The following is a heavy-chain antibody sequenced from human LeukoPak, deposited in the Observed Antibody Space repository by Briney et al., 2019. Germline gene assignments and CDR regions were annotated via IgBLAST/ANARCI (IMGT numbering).Heavy chain of an antibody. CDR2: IYYSGST. J-gene: IGHJ3*02. CDR1: GGSISSYY. Sequence: PSETQSLTCTVPGGSISSYYWSWIRQPPGKGLEWIGYIYYSGSTYYNPSLKSRVTISVDTSKNQFSLKLSSVTAADTAVYYCARDNYGDYVRGAFDIWGQGTMVTVSS. CDR3: ARDNYGDYVRGAFDI. V-gene: IGHV4-59*12. D-gene: IGHD4-17*01.